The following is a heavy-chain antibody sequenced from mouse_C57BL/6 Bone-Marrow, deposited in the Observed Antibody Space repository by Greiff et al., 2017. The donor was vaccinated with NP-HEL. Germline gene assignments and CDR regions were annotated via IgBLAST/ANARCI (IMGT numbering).Heavy chain of an antibody. V-gene: IGHV7-3*01. CDR2: IRNKANGYTT. CDR1: GFTFTDYY. D-gene: IGHD2-5*01. Sequence: EVKLVESGGGLVQPGGSLSLSCAASGFTFTDYYMSWVRQPPGKALELLGFIRNKANGYTTEYSASVKGRFTISRDNSQSILYLQMNALRAEDSATYYCARFYSNSWFAYWGQGTLVTVSA. CDR3: ARFYSNSWFAY. J-gene: IGHJ3*01.